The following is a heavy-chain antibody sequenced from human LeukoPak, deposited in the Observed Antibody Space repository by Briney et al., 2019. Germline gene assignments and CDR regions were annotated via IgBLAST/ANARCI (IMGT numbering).Heavy chain of an antibody. D-gene: IGHD3-10*01. CDR3: ARDYYGSGKTRWFDL. CDR2: INSDGSST. V-gene: IGHV3-74*01. Sequence: PGGSLRLSCAASGFTFSSHWMHWVRQAPGKGLVWVSRINSDGSSTIYADSVKGRFTISRDNAKNNLYLQMNSLRAEDTAVYYCARDYYGSGKTRWFDLWGQGSLVTVSS. J-gene: IGHJ5*02. CDR1: GFTFSSHW.